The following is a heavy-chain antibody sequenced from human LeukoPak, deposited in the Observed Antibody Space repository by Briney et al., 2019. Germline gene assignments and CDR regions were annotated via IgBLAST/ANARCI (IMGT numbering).Heavy chain of an antibody. D-gene: IGHD2-15*01. CDR3: AKDPGYCSGGSCYYFDY. CDR1: GFTFSSYG. CDR2: ISYDGSNR. J-gene: IGHJ4*02. V-gene: IGHV3-30*18. Sequence: GGSLRLSCAASGFTFSSYGMHWVRQAPGKGLEWVAVISYDGSNRYYADSVKGRFTISRDNSKNTLYLQMNSLRAEDTAVYYCAKDPGYCSGGSCYYFDYWGQGTLVTVSS.